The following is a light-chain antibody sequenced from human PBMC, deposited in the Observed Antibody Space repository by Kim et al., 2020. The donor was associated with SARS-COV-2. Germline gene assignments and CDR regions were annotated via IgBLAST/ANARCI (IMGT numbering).Light chain of an antibody. V-gene: IGKV1-27*01. CDR3: QQYKSVPIT. Sequence: GDRVTITCRPSQGISNYLAWYQQRPVNTPKVLIHASSTLQSGVPSRFRGSTSGTDFTLTISNLQPEDTGTYYCQQYKSVPITFGQGTRLEIK. CDR1: QGISNY. CDR2: ASS. J-gene: IGKJ5*01.